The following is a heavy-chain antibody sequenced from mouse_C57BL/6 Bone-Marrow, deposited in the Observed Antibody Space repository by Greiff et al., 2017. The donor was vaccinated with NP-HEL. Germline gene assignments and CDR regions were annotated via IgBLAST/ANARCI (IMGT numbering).Heavy chain of an antibody. CDR1: GYTFTSYW. J-gene: IGHJ3*01. CDR3: APLYYSSAWFAY. D-gene: IGHD2-12*01. V-gene: IGHV1-74*01. CDR2: IHPSDSDT. Sequence: QVQLQQPGAELVKPGASVKVSCKASGYTFTSYWMHWVKQRPGQGLEWIGRIHPSDSDTNYNHKFKGKATLTVDKSSSTAYMQRSSLTSEDSAVYYCAPLYYSSAWFAYWGQGTLVTVAA.